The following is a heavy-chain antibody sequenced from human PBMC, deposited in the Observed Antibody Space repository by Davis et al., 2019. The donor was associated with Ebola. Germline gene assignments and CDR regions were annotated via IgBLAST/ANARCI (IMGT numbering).Heavy chain of an antibody. Sequence: SETLSLTCAVYGGSFSGYYWSWIRQPPGKGLEWIGEINHSGSTNYNPSLKSRVTISVDTSKNQFSLKLSSVTAADTAVYYCAREWDIVVVPAAPVFDNWGQGTLVTVSS. D-gene: IGHD2-2*01. J-gene: IGHJ4*02. CDR1: GGSFSGYY. CDR2: INHSGST. V-gene: IGHV4-34*01. CDR3: AREWDIVVVPAAPVFDN.